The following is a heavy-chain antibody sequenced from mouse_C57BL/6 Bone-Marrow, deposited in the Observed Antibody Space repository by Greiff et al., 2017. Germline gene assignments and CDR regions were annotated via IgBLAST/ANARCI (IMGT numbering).Heavy chain of an antibody. CDR3: TTRLGYYGRYYAMDY. Sequence: VQLQQSGAELVRPGASVKLSCTASGFNIKDYYMHWVKQRPEQGLEWIGRIDPEDGDTKYAPKFQGKATMTADTSSNTAYLQLSSLTSEDTAVYYCTTRLGYYGRYYAMDYWGQGTSVTVSS. J-gene: IGHJ4*01. CDR1: GFNIKDYY. V-gene: IGHV14-1*01. CDR2: IDPEDGDT. D-gene: IGHD1-1*01.